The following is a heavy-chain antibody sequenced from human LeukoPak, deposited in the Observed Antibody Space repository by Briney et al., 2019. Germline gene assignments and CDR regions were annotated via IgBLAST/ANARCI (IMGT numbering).Heavy chain of an antibody. CDR2: INPSGGST. CDR3: ARDPGGDYMWGRAFDI. Sequence: ASVKASCKASGYTFTSYYMHWVRQAPGQGLEWMGIINPSGGSTSYAQKFQGRVTMTRDMSTSTVYMELSSLRSEDTAVYYCARDPGGDYMWGRAFDIWGQGTMVTVSS. J-gene: IGHJ3*02. V-gene: IGHV1-46*01. CDR1: GYTFTSYY. D-gene: IGHD2-21*02.